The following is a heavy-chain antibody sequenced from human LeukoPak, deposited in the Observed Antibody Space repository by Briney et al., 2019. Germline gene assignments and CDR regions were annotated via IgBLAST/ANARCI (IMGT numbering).Heavy chain of an antibody. Sequence: GSSAKVSCKASGGTFSSYAISWVRQAPGQGLEWMGGIIPIFGTANYAQKFQGRVTITTDESTSTAYMELSSLRSEDTAVYYCASTEQWLVSGLYYYYYMDVWGKGTTVTVSS. CDR2: IIPIFGTA. J-gene: IGHJ6*03. CDR1: GGTFSSYA. CDR3: ASTEQWLVSGLYYYYYMDV. D-gene: IGHD6-19*01. V-gene: IGHV1-69*05.